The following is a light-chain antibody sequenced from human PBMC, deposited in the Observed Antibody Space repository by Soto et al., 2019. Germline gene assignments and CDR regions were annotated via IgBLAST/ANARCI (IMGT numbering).Light chain of an antibody. CDR3: QQYNFWPPLT. CDR2: DAS. Sequence: EIVMTQSPATLSVSPGGRATLSCRASQSVNSNLAWYRQKPGQAPRLLISDASTRATGVPARFSGSGSGTEVTLTISSLQSEDSGIYYCQQYNFWPPLTFGGGTKVEIK. CDR1: QSVNSN. J-gene: IGKJ4*01. V-gene: IGKV3-15*01.